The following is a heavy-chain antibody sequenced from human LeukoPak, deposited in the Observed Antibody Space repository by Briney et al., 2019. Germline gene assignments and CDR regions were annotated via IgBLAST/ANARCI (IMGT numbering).Heavy chain of an antibody. D-gene: IGHD1-26*01. Sequence: ASVKVSCKASGYTFTSYGISWVRQAPGQGLEWMGWISAYNGSTNYAQKLQGRVTMTTDTSTSTAYMELRSLRSDDTAVYYCARVAWRELGDAFDIWGQGTMVTVSS. CDR1: GYTFTSYG. CDR3: ARVAWRELGDAFDI. CDR2: ISAYNGST. J-gene: IGHJ3*02. V-gene: IGHV1-18*01.